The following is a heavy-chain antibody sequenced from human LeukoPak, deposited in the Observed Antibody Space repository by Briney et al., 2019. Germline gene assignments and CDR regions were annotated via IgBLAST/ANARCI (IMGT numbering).Heavy chain of an antibody. CDR1: GFTFSNYA. CDR3: AKAADTNYFRYGDY. Sequence: GGSLRLSCAASGFTFSNYAMSWVRQAPGKGLEWVSVIGTIPGVTYYTESVKGRFTISRDNSKNTVYLQMNNLRADDTALYFCAKAADTNYFRYGDYWGQGTLVTVSS. D-gene: IGHD1-7*01. J-gene: IGHJ4*02. V-gene: IGHV3-23*01. CDR2: IGTIPGVT.